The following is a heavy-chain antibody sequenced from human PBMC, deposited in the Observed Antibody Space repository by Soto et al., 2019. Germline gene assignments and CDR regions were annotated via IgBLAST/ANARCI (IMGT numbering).Heavy chain of an antibody. Sequence: GASVKVSCKASGYTFTSYAMHWVRQAPGQRLEWMGWINAGNGNTKYSQKFQGRVTITRDTSASTAYMELSSLRSEDTAVYYCARSLWFGELFPSALDYWGQGTLVTVSS. J-gene: IGHJ4*02. CDR2: INAGNGNT. D-gene: IGHD3-10*01. CDR3: ARSLWFGELFPSALDY. V-gene: IGHV1-3*01. CDR1: GYTFTSYA.